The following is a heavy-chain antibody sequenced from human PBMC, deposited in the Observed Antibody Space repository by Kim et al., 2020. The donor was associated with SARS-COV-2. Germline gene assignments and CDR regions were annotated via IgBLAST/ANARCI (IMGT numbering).Heavy chain of an antibody. CDR3: ARIISMVRGVITHFDH. CDR1: GGSISSGGYY. V-gene: IGHV4-31*03. J-gene: IGHJ4*02. D-gene: IGHD3-10*01. Sequence: SETLSLTCTVSGGSISSGGYYWSWIRQHPGKGLEWIGYIDYSGSTYSNPSHKSRVIISVDTSKNQFSLKLSSVTAADTAVYYCARIISMVRGVITHFDHWGQGTLVTVSS. CDR2: IDYSGST.